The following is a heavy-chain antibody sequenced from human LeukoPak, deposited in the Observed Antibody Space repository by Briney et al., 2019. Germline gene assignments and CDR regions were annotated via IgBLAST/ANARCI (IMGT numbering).Heavy chain of an antibody. CDR2: IGIDSGNT. V-gene: IGHV3-48*01. D-gene: IGHD1-1*01. Sequence: GESLRLSCTASGFPFIEYSMNWVRQVPGKGLEWISYIGIDSGNTKYADSVRGRFTISADKAKNSLYLQMNSLRVEDTAVYYCARDHNYAFDNWGQGTLVSVAP. CDR1: GFPFIEYS. CDR3: ARDHNYAFDN. J-gene: IGHJ4*02.